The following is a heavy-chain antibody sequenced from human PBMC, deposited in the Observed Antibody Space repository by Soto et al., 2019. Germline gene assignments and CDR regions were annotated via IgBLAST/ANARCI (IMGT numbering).Heavy chain of an antibody. CDR2: ISAYNGNT. J-gene: IGHJ3*02. V-gene: IGHV1-18*01. CDR1: GYTFTSYG. Sequence: GASVKVSCKASGYTFTSYGISWVRQAPGQGLEWMGWISAYNGNTNYAQKLQGRVTMTTDTSKSTAYMELRCLRSDDTAVYYCARRSSGFEYDDYAFDIWGQGTMVTVSS. D-gene: IGHD3-22*01. CDR3: ARRSSGFEYDDYAFDI.